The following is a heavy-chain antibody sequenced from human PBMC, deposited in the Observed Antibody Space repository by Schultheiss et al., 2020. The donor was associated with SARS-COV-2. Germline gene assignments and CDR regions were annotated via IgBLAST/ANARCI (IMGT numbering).Heavy chain of an antibody. D-gene: IGHD2-21*01. CDR2: IDGSSRT. V-gene: IGHV3-53*01. J-gene: IGHJ4*02. CDR1: GFTFSSYD. CDR3: AKRSGDSDASDY. Sequence: GESLKISCAASGFTFSSYDMRWVRQAPGKGLEWVASIDGSSRTSYADSVKGRFTISRDNSKNTVYLEMNSLRDEDTAMYYCAKRSGDSDASDYWGQGALVTVSS.